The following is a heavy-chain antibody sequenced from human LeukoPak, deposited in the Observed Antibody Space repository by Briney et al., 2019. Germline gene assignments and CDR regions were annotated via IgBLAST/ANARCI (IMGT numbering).Heavy chain of an antibody. D-gene: IGHD2-15*01. Sequence: SETLSLTCTASGGSISSYYWSWIRQPPGKGLEWIGYIYTSGSTNYNPSLKSRVTISVDTSKHQFSLKLSCVTAADTAVYYCARPQYCSGGSCYSNNWFDPWGQGTLVTVSS. CDR1: GGSISSYY. CDR2: IYTSGST. J-gene: IGHJ5*02. V-gene: IGHV4-4*09. CDR3: ARPQYCSGGSCYSNNWFDP.